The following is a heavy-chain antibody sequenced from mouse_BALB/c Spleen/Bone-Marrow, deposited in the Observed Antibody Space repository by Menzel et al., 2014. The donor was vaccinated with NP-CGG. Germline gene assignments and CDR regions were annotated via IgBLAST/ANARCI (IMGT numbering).Heavy chain of an antibody. CDR1: GFSLNSHG. V-gene: IGHV2-5*01. CDR2: IWRGGST. Sequence: VQLQESGPGLVQPSQNLSITCTVSGFSLNSHGVHWVRQSPGKGLEWLGVIWRGGSTDYNAAFMSRLNITKDNSKSQVFYKMNSLQADDTARYYCAKNRAGGVVDYWGQGTTLTVSS. CDR3: AKNRAGGVVDY. J-gene: IGHJ2*01. D-gene: IGHD3-3*01.